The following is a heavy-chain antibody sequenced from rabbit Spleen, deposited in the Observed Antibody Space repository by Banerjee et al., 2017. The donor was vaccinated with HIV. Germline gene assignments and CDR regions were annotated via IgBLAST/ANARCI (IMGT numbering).Heavy chain of an antibody. CDR2: IYTGRGGT. CDR1: GFSFSSNW. CDR3: ARYYIFYGMDL. J-gene: IGHJ6*01. D-gene: IGHD4-1*01. Sequence: QSLEESGGGLVKPGGTLTLTCTVSGFSFSSNWICWVRQAPGKGLEWIGAIYTGRGGTDYAKWVNGRFTISSDNAQYTVDLQMNSLTAADTATYFCARYYIFYGMDLWGPGTLVTVS. V-gene: IGHV1S7*01.